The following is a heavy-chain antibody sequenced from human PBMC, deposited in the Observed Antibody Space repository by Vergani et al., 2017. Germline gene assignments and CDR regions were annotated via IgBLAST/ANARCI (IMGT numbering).Heavy chain of an antibody. D-gene: IGHD2-2*01. V-gene: IGHV1-2*02. CDR2: INPNSGGT. CDR3: ARDPGVVVVPAAMVFDY. CDR1: GYTFTGYY. J-gene: IGHJ4*02. Sequence: QVQLVQSGAEVKKPGASVKVSCKASGYTFTGYYMHWVRQVPGQGLEWMGWINPNSGGTNYAQKFQGRVTMTRDTSISTAYMELSRLRSDDTAVYYCARDPGVVVVPAAMVFDYWGQGTLVTVSS.